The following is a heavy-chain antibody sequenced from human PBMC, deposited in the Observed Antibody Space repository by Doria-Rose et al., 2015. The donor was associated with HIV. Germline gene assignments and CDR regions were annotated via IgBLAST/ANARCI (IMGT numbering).Heavy chain of an antibody. D-gene: IGHD6-13*01. CDR2: IFSDDER. V-gene: IGHV2-26*01. CDR1: GVSLSSPGMG. Sequence: QVQLVQSGPVLVNPTETLTLTCTVSGVSLSSPGMGVSWIRQPPGKALEWLANIFSDDERSYKTSLKSRLTISRGTSKSQVVLTMTDMDPVDTATYYCARIKSSRWYHKYYFDFWGQGTLVIVSA. J-gene: IGHJ4*02. CDR3: ARIKSSRWYHKYYFDF.